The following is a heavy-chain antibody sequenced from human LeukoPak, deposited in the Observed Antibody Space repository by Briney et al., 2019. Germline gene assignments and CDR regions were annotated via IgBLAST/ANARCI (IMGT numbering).Heavy chain of an antibody. CDR1: GGTFSSYA. Sequence: SVKVSCKASGGTFSSYAIRWVRQAPGQGLERMGRIIPILGIANYAQKFQGRVTITADKSTSTAYMELSSLRSEDTAVYYCARDLNLRGHYYDSSGYFLDDYWGQGTLVTVSS. D-gene: IGHD3-22*01. J-gene: IGHJ4*02. V-gene: IGHV1-69*04. CDR2: IIPILGIA. CDR3: ARDLNLRGHYYDSSGYFLDDY.